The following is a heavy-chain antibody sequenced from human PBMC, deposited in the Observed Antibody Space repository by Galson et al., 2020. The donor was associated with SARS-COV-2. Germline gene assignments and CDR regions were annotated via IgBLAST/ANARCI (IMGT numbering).Heavy chain of an antibody. CDR2: INQDGSEK. V-gene: IGHV3-7*01. J-gene: IGHJ6*03. Sequence: GGSLRLSCAASGFTFSSYWMSWVRQAPGKGLEWVANINQDGSEKYYVDSVKGRFTISRDNAKNSLYLQMNSLRAEDTAVYYCARVQPEDIGVVVAATPVRIMDVWGKGTTVTVAS. CDR3: ARVQPEDIGVVVAATPVRIMDV. D-gene: IGHD2-15*01. CDR1: GFTFSSYW.